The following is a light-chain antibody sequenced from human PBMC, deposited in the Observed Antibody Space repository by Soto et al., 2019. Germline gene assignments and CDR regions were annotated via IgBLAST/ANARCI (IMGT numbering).Light chain of an antibody. Sequence: AIQLTQSPSSLSASVGDRVTITCRASQGISSALAWYQQKPGKAPKLLIYDASSLESGVPSRFSGSGSGTDFALTISSMQPEDFATYYCQQFNSYPFTFGPGTKVDIK. J-gene: IGKJ3*01. CDR3: QQFNSYPFT. V-gene: IGKV1-13*02. CDR1: QGISSA. CDR2: DAS.